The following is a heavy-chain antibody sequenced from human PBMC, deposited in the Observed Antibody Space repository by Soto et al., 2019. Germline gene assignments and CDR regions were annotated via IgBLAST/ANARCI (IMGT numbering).Heavy chain of an antibody. Sequence: GGSLRLSCAASGFTFSSYSMNWVRQAPGKGLEWVSSISSSSSYIYYADSVKGRFTISRYNAKNSLYLQMNSLRAEDTAVYYCARETRSYSGYFDYWGQGTLVTVSS. V-gene: IGHV3-21*01. CDR3: ARETRSYSGYFDY. D-gene: IGHD2-15*01. J-gene: IGHJ4*02. CDR2: ISSSSSYI. CDR1: GFTFSSYS.